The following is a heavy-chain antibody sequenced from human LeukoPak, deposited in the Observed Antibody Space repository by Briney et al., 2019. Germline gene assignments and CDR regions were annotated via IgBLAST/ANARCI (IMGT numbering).Heavy chain of an antibody. D-gene: IGHD1-26*01. CDR1: GFSFSYFS. Sequence: PGGSLRLSCAASGFSFSYFSMNWVRQAPGKGLEWVSSISSSGSNIDYADSVKGRFTISRDNAKNSLYLQMHSLRVEDTAVYYCARPSGSFYDDAFDIWGQGTMVTVSS. CDR3: ARPSGSFYDDAFDI. V-gene: IGHV3-21*01. J-gene: IGHJ3*02. CDR2: ISSSGSNI.